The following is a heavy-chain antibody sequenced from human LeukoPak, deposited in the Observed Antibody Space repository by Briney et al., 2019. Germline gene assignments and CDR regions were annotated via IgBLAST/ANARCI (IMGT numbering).Heavy chain of an antibody. CDR1: GGSISSSSYY. V-gene: IGHV4-39*01. CDR3: ARHSRLERIFDY. Sequence: SETLSLTCTVSGGSISSSSYYWGWIRQPPGKGLEWIGSIYYSGSTYYNPSLKSRVTISVDTSKNQFSLKLSSVTAADTAVYYCARHSRLERIFDYWGQGTLVTVSS. CDR2: IYYSGST. D-gene: IGHD1-1*01. J-gene: IGHJ4*02.